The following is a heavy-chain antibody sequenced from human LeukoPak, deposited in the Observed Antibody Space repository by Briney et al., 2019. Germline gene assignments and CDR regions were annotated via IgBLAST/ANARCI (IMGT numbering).Heavy chain of an antibody. CDR3: ARARGYSYGYPDY. CDR2: IYYSGNT. CDR1: TDSISSDSFY. Sequence: SETLSLTCTVSTDSISSDSFYWGWIRQPPGKGLEWIGNIYYSGNTYYNPSLKSRVTISIDTSKNQFSLKLSSVTAADTAVYYCARARGYSYGYPDYWGQGTLVTVSS. D-gene: IGHD5-18*01. J-gene: IGHJ4*02. V-gene: IGHV4-39*01.